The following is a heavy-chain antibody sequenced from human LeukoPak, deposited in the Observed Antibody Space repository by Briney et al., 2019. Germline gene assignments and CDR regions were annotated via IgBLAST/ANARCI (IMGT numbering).Heavy chain of an antibody. D-gene: IGHD3-22*01. V-gene: IGHV4-59*08. CDR1: GGSISSYY. CDR2: IYYSGST. J-gene: IGHJ3*02. CDR3: ARGITMIVVVPYAFDI. Sequence: SETLSLTCTVSGGSISSYYWSWIRQPPGKGLEWIGYIYYSGSTNYNPSLKSRVTISVDTSKNQFSLKLSSVTAADTAVYYCARGITMIVVVPYAFDIWGRGTMVTVSS.